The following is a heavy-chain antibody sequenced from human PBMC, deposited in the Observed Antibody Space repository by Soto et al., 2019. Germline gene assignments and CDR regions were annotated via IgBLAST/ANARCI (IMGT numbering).Heavy chain of an antibody. CDR2: IRSKAYGGTT. CDR1: GFTFGDYA. CDR3: IAAAGTVKEY. V-gene: IGHV3-49*04. D-gene: IGHD6-13*01. J-gene: IGHJ4*02. Sequence: GGSLRLSCTASGFTFGDYAMSWVRQAPGKGLEWVGFIRSKAYGGTTEYAASVKGRFTISRDDFKSIAYLQMNSLKTEDTAVYYCIAAAGTVKEYWGQGTLVTVSS.